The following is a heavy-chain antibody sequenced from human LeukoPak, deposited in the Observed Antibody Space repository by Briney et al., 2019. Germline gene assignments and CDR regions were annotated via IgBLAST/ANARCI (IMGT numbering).Heavy chain of an antibody. V-gene: IGHV4-61*09. J-gene: IGHJ2*01. Sequence: SQTLSLICTVTGGSISSGDDYWSWIRQPAGKELEWVGHTYSSGSTNYNPSLKSRVTISVDTSKNQFSLNLNSVTAADTAVYYCARGQCGGNCAFALYFDLWGRGTLVTVSS. CDR1: GGSISSGDDY. CDR2: TYSSGST. D-gene: IGHD2-21*02. CDR3: ARGQCGGNCAFALYFDL.